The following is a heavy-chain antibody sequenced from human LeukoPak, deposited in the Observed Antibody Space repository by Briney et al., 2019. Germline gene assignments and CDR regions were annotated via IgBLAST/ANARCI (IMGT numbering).Heavy chain of an antibody. D-gene: IGHD3-9*01. CDR3: ARALRYFDWPYAFDI. V-gene: IGHV3-30*14. J-gene: IGHJ3*02. CDR2: ISYDGSNK. Sequence: GGSLRLSCAASGFTFSSYAMHWVRQAPGKGLEWVAVISYDGSNKYYADSVKGRFTISRENAKNSLYLQMNSLRAGDTAVYYCARALRYFDWPYAFDIWGQGTMVTVSS. CDR1: GFTFSSYA.